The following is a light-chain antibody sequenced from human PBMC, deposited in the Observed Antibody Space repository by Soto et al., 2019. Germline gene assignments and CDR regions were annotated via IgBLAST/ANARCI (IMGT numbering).Light chain of an antibody. V-gene: IGKV4-1*01. CDR3: QQYYITPRT. CDR2: WAS. CDR1: QTILYNSNNKNY. Sequence: DIVMTQSPDSLAVSLGERATINCKSSQTILYNSNNKNYLAWYQQKPGQPPKLLIYWASTRESGVPDRFSGSGSGTDFTLTISSLQAEDVAVYYCQQYYITPRTFGQGTKVEIK. J-gene: IGKJ1*01.